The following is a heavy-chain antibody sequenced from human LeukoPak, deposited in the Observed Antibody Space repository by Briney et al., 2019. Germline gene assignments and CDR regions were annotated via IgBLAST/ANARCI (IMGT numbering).Heavy chain of an antibody. CDR1: GGSISSYF. D-gene: IGHD6-13*01. V-gene: IGHV4-59*01. CDR2: ISYTGST. CDR3: AREYSSSFMRAFDI. Sequence: SETLSLTCTVSGGSISSYFWIWIRQAPGKGLEWIGGISYTGSTNYNPSLKGRVTISVNTSKNQFSLKLSSVTAADTAVYYCAREYSSSFMRAFDIWGQGTMVTVSS. J-gene: IGHJ3*02.